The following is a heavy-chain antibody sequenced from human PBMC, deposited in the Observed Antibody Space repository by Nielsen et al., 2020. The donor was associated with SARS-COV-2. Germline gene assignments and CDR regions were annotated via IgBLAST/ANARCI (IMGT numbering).Heavy chain of an antibody. CDR1: GFTFGDYA. CDR2: IRSKTFGETR. CDR3: ARSYYDFWSGPPYGLDI. Sequence: SLKISCTASGFTFGDYAMSWVRQAPGKGLEWVGFIRSKTFGETREYAASVEGRFTTSRGDSKSIADLQMNSLKTEDTAVYYCARSYYDFWSGPPYGLDIWGQGTSVTVSS. J-gene: IGHJ6*02. D-gene: IGHD3-3*01. V-gene: IGHV3-49*04.